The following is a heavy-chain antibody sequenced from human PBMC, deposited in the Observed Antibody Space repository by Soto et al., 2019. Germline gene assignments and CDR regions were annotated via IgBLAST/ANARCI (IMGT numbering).Heavy chain of an antibody. J-gene: IGHJ4*02. Sequence: ASVKVSWKASGYTFTSYDINWVRQATGQGLEWMGWMNPNSGNTGYAQKFQGRVTMTRNTSISTAYMELSSLRSEDTAVYYCARRVAIGYCSGGSCRGLDYWGQGTLVTVSS. V-gene: IGHV1-8*01. CDR1: GYTFTSYD. D-gene: IGHD2-15*01. CDR3: ARRVAIGYCSGGSCRGLDY. CDR2: MNPNSGNT.